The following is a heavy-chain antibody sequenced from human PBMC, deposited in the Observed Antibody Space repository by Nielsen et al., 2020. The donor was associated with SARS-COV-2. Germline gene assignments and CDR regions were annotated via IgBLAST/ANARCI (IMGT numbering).Heavy chain of an antibody. J-gene: IGHJ6*02. CDR2: IYHSGST. CDR3: ARELGYYDILTGYYIGYYGMDV. D-gene: IGHD3-9*01. V-gene: IGHV4-4*02. Sequence: WIRQPPGKGLEWIGEIYHSGSTNYNPSLKSRVTISVDKSKNQFSLKLSSVTAADTAVYYCARELGYYDILTGYYIGYYGMDVWGQGTTVTVSS.